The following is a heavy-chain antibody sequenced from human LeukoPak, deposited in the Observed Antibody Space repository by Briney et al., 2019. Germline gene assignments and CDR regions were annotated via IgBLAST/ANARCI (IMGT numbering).Heavy chain of an antibody. CDR1: GFKFSFYS. J-gene: IGHJ4*02. V-gene: IGHV3-48*04. CDR2: ISSSGSPI. CDR3: ARGSRFDY. Sequence: PGGSLRLSCAASGFKFSFYSMYWVRQAPGKGLEWISYISSSGSPIYYAESVKGRFTISRDNARKSSDLQMTSLTAEDTAVYYCARGSRFDYWGQGALVTVSS.